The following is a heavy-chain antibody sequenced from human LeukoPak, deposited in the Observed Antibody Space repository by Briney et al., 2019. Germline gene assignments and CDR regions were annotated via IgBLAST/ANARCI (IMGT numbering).Heavy chain of an antibody. V-gene: IGHV3-33*01. CDR3: ARGSNYYGSGSYYVDWFDP. CDR1: GFTFSSYG. J-gene: IGHJ5*02. Sequence: GGSLRLSCAASGFTFSSYGMHWVRQAPGKGLEWVAFIWYDGSNKYYADSVKGRFTISRDNSKNTLYLQMNSLRAEDTAVYYCARGSNYYGSGSYYVDWFDPWGQGTLVTVSS. CDR2: IWYDGSNK. D-gene: IGHD3-10*01.